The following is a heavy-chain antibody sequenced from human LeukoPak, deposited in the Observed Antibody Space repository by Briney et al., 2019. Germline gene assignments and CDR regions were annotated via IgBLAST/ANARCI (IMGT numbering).Heavy chain of an antibody. CDR1: GGSISSGGYY. V-gene: IGHV4-39*07. D-gene: IGHD6-13*01. CDR2: IYHSGST. CDR3: ARALMSSSWYDAFDI. Sequence: SETLSLTCTVSGGSISSGGYYWSWIRQHPGKGLEWIGEIYHSGSTNYNPSLKSRVTISVDKSKNQFSLKLSSVTAADTAVYYCARALMSSSWYDAFDIWGQGTMVTVSS. J-gene: IGHJ3*02.